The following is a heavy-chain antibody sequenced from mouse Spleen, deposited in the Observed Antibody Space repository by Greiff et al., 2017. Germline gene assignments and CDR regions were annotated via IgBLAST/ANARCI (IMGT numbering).Heavy chain of an antibody. CDR1: GYTFTSYW. D-gene: IGHD1-2*01. Sequence: QVQLQQPGAELVKPGASVKLSCKASGYTFTSYWMHWVKHRPGQGLEWIGMIHPNSGSTNYNEKFKSKATLTVDKSSSTAYMQLSSLTSEDSAVYYCATHYYGSFDYWGQGTTLTVSS. J-gene: IGHJ2*01. V-gene: IGHV1-64*01. CDR2: IHPNSGST. CDR3: ATHYYGSFDY.